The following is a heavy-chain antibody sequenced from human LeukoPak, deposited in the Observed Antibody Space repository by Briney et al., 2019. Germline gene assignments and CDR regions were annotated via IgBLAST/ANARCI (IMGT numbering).Heavy chain of an antibody. J-gene: IGHJ4*02. Sequence: VASVKVSCKASGGTFSSYAISWVRQAPGQGLEWMGGIIPIFGTANYTQKFQGRVTITTDESTSTAYMELSSLRSEDTAVYYCATSTYGDYSGWGQGTLVTVSS. CDR1: GGTFSSYA. V-gene: IGHV1-69*05. CDR2: IIPIFGTA. CDR3: ATSTYGDYSG. D-gene: IGHD4-17*01.